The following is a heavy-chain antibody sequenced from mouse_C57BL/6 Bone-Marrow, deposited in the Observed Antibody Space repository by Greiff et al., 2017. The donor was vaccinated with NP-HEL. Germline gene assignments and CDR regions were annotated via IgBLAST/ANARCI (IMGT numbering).Heavy chain of an antibody. CDR3: TEEGYDYDAGSYYYAMAY. D-gene: IGHD2-4*01. J-gene: IGHJ4*01. Sequence: VQLQQSGAELVRPGASVKLSCTASGFNIKDDYMHWVKQRPEQGLEWIGWIDPENGDTEYASKFQGKATITADTSPNTAYLQLSSLTSEDTAVYYCTEEGYDYDAGSYYYAMAYWGQGTSVTVSA. CDR1: GFNIKDDY. CDR2: IDPENGDT. V-gene: IGHV14-4*01.